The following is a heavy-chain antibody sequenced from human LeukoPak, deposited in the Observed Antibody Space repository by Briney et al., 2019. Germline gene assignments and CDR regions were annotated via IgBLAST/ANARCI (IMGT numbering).Heavy chain of an antibody. Sequence: ASVKVSCKASGYTFTNYTMNWVRQAPGQGLEWMGWINTNTGNPTYAQGFTGRFVFSLDTSVSTAYLQISSLKAEDTAVYYCARVVGLTGYSSGWYSGYYYYMDVWGKGTTVTVSS. D-gene: IGHD6-13*01. CDR3: ARVVGLTGYSSGWYSGYYYYMDV. V-gene: IGHV7-4-1*02. J-gene: IGHJ6*03. CDR1: GYTFTNYT. CDR2: INTNTGNP.